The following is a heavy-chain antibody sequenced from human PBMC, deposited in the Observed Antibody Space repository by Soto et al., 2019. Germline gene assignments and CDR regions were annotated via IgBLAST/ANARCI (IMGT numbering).Heavy chain of an antibody. CDR1: GYTFTGYY. CDR3: ARSGGYDSHWFDP. CDR2: INPNSGGT. V-gene: IGHV1-2*04. J-gene: IGHJ5*02. D-gene: IGHD5-12*01. Sequence: QVQLVQSGAEVKKPGASVKVSCKASGYTFTGYYMHWVRQAPGQGLEWMGWINPNSGGTNYAQKLQGWVTMTRDTSISTAYMELSRLRSDDTAVYYCARSGGYDSHWFDPWGQGTLVTVSS.